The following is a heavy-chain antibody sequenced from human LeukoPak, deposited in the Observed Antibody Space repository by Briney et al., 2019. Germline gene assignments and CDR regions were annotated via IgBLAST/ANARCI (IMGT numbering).Heavy chain of an antibody. D-gene: IGHD6-13*01. CDR3: AKDRGVAAAGTLVY. J-gene: IGHJ4*02. CDR1: GFTFSSYA. CDR2: ISGSGGST. V-gene: IGHV3-23*01. Sequence: GGSLRLSCAASGFTFSSYAMSWVHQAPGKGLEWVSAISGSGGSTYYADSVKGRFTISRDNSKNTLYLQMNSLRAEDTAVYYCAKDRGVAAAGTLVYWGQGTLVTVSS.